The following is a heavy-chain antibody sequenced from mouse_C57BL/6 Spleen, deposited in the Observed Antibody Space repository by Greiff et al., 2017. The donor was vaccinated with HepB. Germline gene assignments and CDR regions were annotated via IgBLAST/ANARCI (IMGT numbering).Heavy chain of an antibody. CDR2: IYPGDGDT. CDR1: GYAFSSSW. J-gene: IGHJ3*01. V-gene: IGHV1-82*01. Sequence: VQLQQSGPELVKPGASVKISCKASGYAFSSSWMNWVKQRPGKGLEWIGRIYPGDGDTNYNGKFKGKATMTADKSSITANLQLSSLTSEDSAVYFWASEQLRLPWFAYWGQGTLVTVSA. D-gene: IGHD3-2*02. CDR3: ASEQLRLPWFAY.